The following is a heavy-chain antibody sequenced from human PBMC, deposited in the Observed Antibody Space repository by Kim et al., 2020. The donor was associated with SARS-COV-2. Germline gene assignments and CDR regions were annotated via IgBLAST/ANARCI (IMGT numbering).Heavy chain of an antibody. J-gene: IGHJ5*02. CDR1: GSTFSNYA. Sequence: GGSLRLSCAASGSTFSNYAMAWVRQAPGKGLECVSAIGSSGSATYYADSVKGRLTISRDNSRSTLHLQMNSLRTEDTAIYYCAIIGRTVSAWGQGTLVTVSS. CDR2: IGSSGSAT. CDR3: AIIGRTVSA. V-gene: IGHV3-23*01. D-gene: IGHD2-15*01.